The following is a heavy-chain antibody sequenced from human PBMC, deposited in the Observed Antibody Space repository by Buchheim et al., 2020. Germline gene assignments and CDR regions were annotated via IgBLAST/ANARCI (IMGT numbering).Heavy chain of an antibody. CDR2: INHSGST. CDR1: GGSFSGYY. Sequence: QVQLQQWGAGLLKPSETLSLTCAVYGGSFSGYYWSWIRQPPGKGLEWIGEINHSGSTNYNPSLKSRVTISVDTSKNQFSLKLSSVTAADTAVYYCARPRRSSWTTKYFDYWGQGTL. CDR3: ARPRRSSWTTKYFDY. V-gene: IGHV4-34*01. J-gene: IGHJ4*02. D-gene: IGHD6-13*01.